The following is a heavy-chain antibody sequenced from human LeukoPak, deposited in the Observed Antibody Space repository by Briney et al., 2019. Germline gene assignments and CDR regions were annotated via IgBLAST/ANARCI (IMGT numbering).Heavy chain of an antibody. CDR2: ISYDGSNK. V-gene: IGHV3-30*01. J-gene: IGHJ4*02. Sequence: PGGSLRLSCAASGFTFSSYAMHWVRQAPGKGLEWVAVISYDGSNKYYADSVKGRFTISRDNSKNTLYLQLNSLRPEDTGLYYCARERRRDGYNYKDYWGQGTQVSVSS. CDR1: GFTFSSYA. D-gene: IGHD5-24*01. CDR3: ARERRRDGYNYKDY.